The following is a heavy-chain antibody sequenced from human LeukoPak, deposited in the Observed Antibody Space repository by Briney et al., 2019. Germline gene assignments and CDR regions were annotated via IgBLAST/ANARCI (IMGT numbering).Heavy chain of an antibody. CDR1: GDSISSYY. CDR3: ARALRQQLVTGWFDP. Sequence: SETLSLTCTVSGDSISSYYWSWIRQPPGGGLEWVGYIYHSGSTNYNPSLKSRATISLDTSKNQFSLNLISVTAADTAVYYCARALRQQLVTGWFDPWGQGTLVTVSS. J-gene: IGHJ5*02. D-gene: IGHD6-13*01. V-gene: IGHV4-59*01. CDR2: IYHSGST.